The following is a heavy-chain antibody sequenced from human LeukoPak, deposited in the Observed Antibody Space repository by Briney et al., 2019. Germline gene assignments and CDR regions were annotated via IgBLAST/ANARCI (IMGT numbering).Heavy chain of an antibody. J-gene: IGHJ6*03. CDR3: ARLSGSSSVGAYYYYYYMDV. Sequence: PSETLSLTCTVSGGSISSSSYYWGWIRQPPGKGLEWIGNIYYSGSTYYSPSLKSRVTISVDTSKNQFSLKLSSVTAADTAVYYCARLSGSSSVGAYYYYYYMDVWGKGTTVTVSS. D-gene: IGHD6-6*01. V-gene: IGHV4-39*07. CDR1: GGSISSSSYY. CDR2: IYYSGST.